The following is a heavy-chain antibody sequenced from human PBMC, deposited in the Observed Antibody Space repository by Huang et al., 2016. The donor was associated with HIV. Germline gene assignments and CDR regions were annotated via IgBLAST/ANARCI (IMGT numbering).Heavy chain of an antibody. CDR1: GYTFTDSN. V-gene: IGHV1-2*02. CDR3: ARDWSFGSSTSPAD. J-gene: IGHJ4*02. Sequence: QVQLVQSGAEVKNPGASVRVSCKASGYTFTDSNIHWVRQAPGQGLGWMGWINPKRGGTIYAQIFQGRVTMTRDTTISTVHMDLRRIQSDDTAVYFCARDWSFGSSTSPADWGQGTLVTVSS. CDR2: INPKRGGT. D-gene: IGHD6-6*01.